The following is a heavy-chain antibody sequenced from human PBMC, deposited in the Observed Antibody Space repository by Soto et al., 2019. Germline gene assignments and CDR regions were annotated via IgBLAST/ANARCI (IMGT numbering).Heavy chain of an antibody. CDR3: AREAVVPAAMSSYYYMDV. D-gene: IGHD2-2*01. V-gene: IGHV4-59*01. J-gene: IGHJ6*03. Sequence: SETLSLTCTVSGGPISSYYWSWIRQPPGKGLEWIGYIYYSGSTNYNPSLKSRVTISVDTSKNQFSLKLSSVTAADTAVYYCAREAVVPAAMSSYYYMDVWGKGTTVTVSS. CDR1: GGPISSYY. CDR2: IYYSGST.